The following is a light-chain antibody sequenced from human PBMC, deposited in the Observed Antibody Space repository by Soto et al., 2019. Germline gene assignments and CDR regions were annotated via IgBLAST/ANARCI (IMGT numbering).Light chain of an antibody. V-gene: IGKV3-20*01. CDR1: QSVSSSY. CDR3: QQYGSSPPLT. CDR2: GAS. Sequence: EIVLTQSPGTLSLSPGERATLSCRASQSVSSSYLAWYQQNPGQAPGLLIYGASSRATGIPDRFSGSGSGTDFTLTIRRLEPEDFAVYYCQQYGSSPPLTIGGGTKVEIK. J-gene: IGKJ4*01.